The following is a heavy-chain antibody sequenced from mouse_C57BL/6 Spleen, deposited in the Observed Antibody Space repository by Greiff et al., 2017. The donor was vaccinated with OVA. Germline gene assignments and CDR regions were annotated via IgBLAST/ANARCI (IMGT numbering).Heavy chain of an antibody. CDR3: ARMKNEITTVVDAMDY. J-gene: IGHJ4*01. D-gene: IGHD1-1*01. CDR1: GYTFTDYY. Sequence: VQLQQSGPELVKPGASVKISCKASGYTFTDYYMNWVKQSHGKSLEWIGDINPNNGGTSYNQKFKGKATLTVDKSSSTAYMELRSLTSEDSAVYYCARMKNEITTVVDAMDYWGQGTSVTVSS. CDR2: INPNNGGT. V-gene: IGHV1-26*01.